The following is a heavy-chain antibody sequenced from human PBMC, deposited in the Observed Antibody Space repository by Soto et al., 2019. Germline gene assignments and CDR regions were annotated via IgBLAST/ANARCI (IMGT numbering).Heavy chain of an antibody. Sequence: EVQLVESGGGLVQPGGSLRLSCAVSGFTLSDYDMHWVRQATGKGLEWVSVLGIAGDTYYPGSVKGRFTISGENARNSLYLQMTSLRARDTAVYYCARAVGGPYFDYWGRGTLVTVSS. CDR3: ARAVGGPYFDY. CDR1: GFTLSDYD. V-gene: IGHV3-13*01. J-gene: IGHJ4*02. D-gene: IGHD1-26*01. CDR2: LGIAGDT.